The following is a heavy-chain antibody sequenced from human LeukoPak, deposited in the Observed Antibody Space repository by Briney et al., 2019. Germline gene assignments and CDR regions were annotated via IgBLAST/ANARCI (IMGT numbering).Heavy chain of an antibody. CDR2: IYKNAIT. J-gene: IGHJ6*03. V-gene: IGHV3-53*01. CDR1: GFTVSSNY. Sequence: AGGSLRLSCAASGFTVSSNYMTWVRQAPGKGLEWVSVIYKNAITYYADTVKGRFTISRDNSKNTLCLQMNSLRADDTAVYYCARSLRVRGVPDYMDVWGKGTTVTVSS. D-gene: IGHD3-10*01. CDR3: ARSLRVRGVPDYMDV.